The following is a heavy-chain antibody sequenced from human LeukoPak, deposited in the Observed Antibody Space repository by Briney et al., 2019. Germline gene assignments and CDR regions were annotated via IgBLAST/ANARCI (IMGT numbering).Heavy chain of an antibody. V-gene: IGHV3-48*04. CDR3: AKEGDNTGYRYFDD. CDR2: INSSSGTI. CDR1: GFKLIGYS. J-gene: IGHJ4*02. Sequence: GGSLRLSCAASGFKLIGYSMTWVRQAPGKGLEWVSYINSSSGTIIYADSVKGRFTISRDNAKNSLYLRMNSLRAEDTAVYYCAKEGDNTGYRYFDDWGQGTLVTVSS. D-gene: IGHD3-22*01.